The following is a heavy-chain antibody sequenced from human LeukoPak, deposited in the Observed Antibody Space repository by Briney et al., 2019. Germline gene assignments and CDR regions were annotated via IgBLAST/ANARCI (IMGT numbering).Heavy chain of an antibody. D-gene: IGHD1-7*01. J-gene: IGHJ4*02. Sequence: GGSLRLSCAASGFTFSSYSMNWVRQAPRKGLEWVSCISSSSSYIYYADSVKGRFTISRDNAKNSLYLQMNSLRAEDTAVYYCARAHNWKYGSFDFWGQGTLVTVSS. V-gene: IGHV3-21*01. CDR1: GFTFSSYS. CDR2: ISSSSSYI. CDR3: ARAHNWKYGSFDF.